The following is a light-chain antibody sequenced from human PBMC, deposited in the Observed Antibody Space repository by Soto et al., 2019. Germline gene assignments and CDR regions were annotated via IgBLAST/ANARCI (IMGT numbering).Light chain of an antibody. CDR1: QSLLHSKGYNY. CDR2: LGS. J-gene: IGKJ4*01. Sequence: SVMTPSPLSLPVTPGEPASISCRSSQSLLHSKGYNYLDWYLQKPGQSPQLLIYLGSNRASGGPDRVSGSGTGPDFTLKISRVEAEDVGVYYCMRALHTPAFGGGTKVAIK. CDR3: MRALHTPA. V-gene: IGKV2-28*01.